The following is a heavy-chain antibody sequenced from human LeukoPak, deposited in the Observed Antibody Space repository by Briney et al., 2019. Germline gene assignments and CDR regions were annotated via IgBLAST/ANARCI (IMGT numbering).Heavy chain of an antibody. Sequence: ASVKVSCKPSGYIFSHNGISWVRQAPGQGPEWMGWISAYNGDTNYAQKLQGRVTITRDTSASTAYMELSSLRSEDTAVYYCATTGRRFDYWGQGTLVTVSS. V-gene: IGHV1-18*01. CDR2: ISAYNGDT. CDR3: ATTGRRFDY. CDR1: GYIFSHNG. J-gene: IGHJ4*02.